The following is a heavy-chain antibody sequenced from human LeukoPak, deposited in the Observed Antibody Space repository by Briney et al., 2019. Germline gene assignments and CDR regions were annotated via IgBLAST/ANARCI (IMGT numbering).Heavy chain of an antibody. CDR2: ISYDGSNK. Sequence: GGSLRLSCAASGFTFSSYAMHWVRQAPGKGLEWVAVISYDGSNKYYADSVKGRFTISRDNSKNTLYLQMNSLRAEDTAVYYCAKYSLAYCGGDCYSTLDYWGREPWSPSPQ. J-gene: IGHJ4*02. CDR3: AKYSLAYCGGDCYSTLDY. CDR1: GFTFSSYA. V-gene: IGHV3-30-3*01. D-gene: IGHD2-21*02.